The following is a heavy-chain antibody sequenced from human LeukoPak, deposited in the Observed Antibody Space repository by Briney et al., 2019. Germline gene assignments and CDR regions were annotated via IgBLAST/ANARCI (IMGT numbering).Heavy chain of an antibody. CDR3: VRVHSIAATWFDP. V-gene: IGHV3-7*01. D-gene: IGHD6-6*01. CDR2: IKQDGSEK. J-gene: IGHJ5*02. Sequence: GGSLRLSCAASGFTFSSYWMSWVRQAPGKGLEWVANIKQDGSEKYYVDSVKGRFTISRDNAKNSLYLQMNSLRAEDTAVYFCVRVHSIAATWFDPWGQGTLVTVSS. CDR1: GFTFSSYW.